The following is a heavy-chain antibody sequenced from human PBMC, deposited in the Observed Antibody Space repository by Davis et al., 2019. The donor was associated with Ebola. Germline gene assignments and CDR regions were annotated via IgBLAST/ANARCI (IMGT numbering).Heavy chain of an antibody. Sequence: SETLSLTCTVSGGSISSSSYYWGWIRQPPGKGLEWIGGIYYSGSTYYNPSLKSRVTISVDTSKNQFSLKLSSVTAADTAVYYCARTLRYFDWTDYWGQGTLVTVSS. CDR2: IYYSGST. V-gene: IGHV4-39*01. D-gene: IGHD3-9*01. J-gene: IGHJ4*02. CDR3: ARTLRYFDWTDY. CDR1: GGSISSSSYY.